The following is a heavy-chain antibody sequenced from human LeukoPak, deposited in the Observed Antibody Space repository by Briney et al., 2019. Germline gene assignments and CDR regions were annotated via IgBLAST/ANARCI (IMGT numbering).Heavy chain of an antibody. J-gene: IGHJ6*02. CDR2: IYYSGST. D-gene: IGHD2-15*01. Sequence: SETLSLTCTVSGGSISSSSYYWGWIRQPPGKGLEWIGSIYYSGSTYYNPSLKRRVTISVDTSKNHFSLKLSSVTAADTAVYYCARPGAAHYYYYGMDVWGQGTTVTVSS. V-gene: IGHV4-39*02. CDR3: ARPGAAHYYYYGMDV. CDR1: GGSISSSSYY.